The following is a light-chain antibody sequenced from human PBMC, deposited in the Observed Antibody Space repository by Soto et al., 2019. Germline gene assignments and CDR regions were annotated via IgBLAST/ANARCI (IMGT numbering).Light chain of an antibody. Sequence: DIQMTQSPSSLSASVGDRVTITCQASQDIRNYLNWYQLKPGEPPKLLIYDASDLETGVPSRFSGSGYGTDFTFTISSLQPEDKATYYCQQYDNLPSLTFGGGTKVEIK. CDR3: QQYDNLPSLT. J-gene: IGKJ4*01. CDR1: QDIRNY. V-gene: IGKV1-33*01. CDR2: DAS.